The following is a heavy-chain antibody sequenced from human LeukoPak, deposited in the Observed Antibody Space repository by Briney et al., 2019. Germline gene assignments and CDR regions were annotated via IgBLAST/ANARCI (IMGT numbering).Heavy chain of an antibody. CDR2: VSGSGDDT. CDR3: TKRAVSGTSPFDY. J-gene: IGHJ4*02. V-gene: IGHV3-23*01. Sequence: GGSLRLSCEASGLTFSNYAMSWVRQAPGKGLEWVSAVSGSGDDTYYADSVKGRFTISRDNSKNMLYLQMNSLRADDAAVYYCTKRAVSGTSPFDYWGQGTLVTVSS. CDR1: GLTFSNYA. D-gene: IGHD6-13*01.